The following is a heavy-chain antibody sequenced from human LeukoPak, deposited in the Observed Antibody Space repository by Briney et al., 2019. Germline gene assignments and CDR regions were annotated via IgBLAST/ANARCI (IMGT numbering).Heavy chain of an antibody. CDR3: ARDRDGTAYYPLDF. J-gene: IGHJ4*02. Sequence: GGSLRLSCAASGFTFSSYSMNWVRQAPGKGLEWGSFISSSSSSINYADSVKGRFTISRDNAKNSLYLQMNSLRAEDTAVYYCARDRDGTAYYPLDFRGQGTLVTVSS. V-gene: IGHV3-21*01. CDR1: GFTFSSYS. CDR2: ISSSSSSI. D-gene: IGHD3-22*01.